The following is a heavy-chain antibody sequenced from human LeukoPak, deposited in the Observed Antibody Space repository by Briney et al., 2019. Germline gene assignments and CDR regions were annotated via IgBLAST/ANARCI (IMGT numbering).Heavy chain of an antibody. CDR1: GFTFSNYR. CDR2: ISSGSKYI. CDR3: ATELGYCSGGSCP. J-gene: IGHJ5*02. Sequence: GGSLRLSCAASGFTFSNYRKNWVRQAPGKGLEWVSPISSGSKYIYYADSVRGRFTISRDNAKNSLYLQMNSLRAEDTAVYYCATELGYCSGGSCPWGQGTLVAVSS. D-gene: IGHD2-15*01. V-gene: IGHV3-21*01.